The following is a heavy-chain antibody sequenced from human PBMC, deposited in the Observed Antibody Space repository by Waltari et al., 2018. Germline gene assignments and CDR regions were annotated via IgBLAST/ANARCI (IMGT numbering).Heavy chain of an antibody. D-gene: IGHD3-9*01. CDR3: ARLSYHIVTGYGWFDP. V-gene: IGHV4-39*01. CDR1: GGSISRESSY. Sequence: QLQLQESGPGLVKPSETLSLTCTVSGGSISRESSYWCWIRQPPGKGPEWIGIISYSGSTYYNPSLKSRVTISVDTSKNQFSLKLSSVTAADTAVYYCARLSYHIVTGYGWFDPWGLGTLVTVSS. CDR2: ISYSGST. J-gene: IGHJ5*02.